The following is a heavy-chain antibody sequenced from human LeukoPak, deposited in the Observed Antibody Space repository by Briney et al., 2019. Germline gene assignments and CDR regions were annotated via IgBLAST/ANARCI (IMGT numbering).Heavy chain of an antibody. J-gene: IGHJ4*02. D-gene: IGHD3-22*01. CDR1: GLTFDDYA. V-gene: IGHV3-9*01. Sequence: QPGRSLRLSCAASGLTFDDYAMHWVRQAPGKGLEWVSGISWNSGSIGYADSVKGRFTISRGNAKNSLYLQMNSLRAEDTALYYCARTKLYDSSGYYYKIPSYYFDYWGQGTLVTVSS. CDR2: ISWNSGSI. CDR3: ARTKLYDSSGYYYKIPSYYFDY.